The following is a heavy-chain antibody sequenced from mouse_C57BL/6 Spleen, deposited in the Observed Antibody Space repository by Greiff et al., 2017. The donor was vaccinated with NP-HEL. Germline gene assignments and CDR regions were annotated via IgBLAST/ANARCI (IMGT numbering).Heavy chain of an antibody. D-gene: IGHD1-1*01. CDR3: ASVYGNGYLYIAV. Sequence: VKLMESGAGLVKPGGSLTLSCAASGFTFSDYGMHWVRQAPEKGLEWVAYISSGGSTTYYADTVKGRFTITRDKAKNTLFLQLNSLRSEDTAMYYCASVYGNGYLYIAVWGTGTPVPVSS. CDR2: ISSGGSTT. CDR1: GFTFSDYG. V-gene: IGHV5-17*01. J-gene: IGHJ1*03.